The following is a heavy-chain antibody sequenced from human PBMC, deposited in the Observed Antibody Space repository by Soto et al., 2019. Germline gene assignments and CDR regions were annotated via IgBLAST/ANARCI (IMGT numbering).Heavy chain of an antibody. D-gene: IGHD2-15*01. V-gene: IGHV3-30*18. CDR1: GFTFSSYG. Sequence: GGSLRLSCAASGFTFSSYGMHWVRQAPGKGLEWVVVIPYDGTNKYYADSVKGRFTISRDNSENSLSLQMNSLRAEDTAVYYCAKDGTHCSGGSCYGLDVWGQGTMVTVSS. CDR3: AKDGTHCSGGSCYGLDV. J-gene: IGHJ6*02. CDR2: IPYDGTNK.